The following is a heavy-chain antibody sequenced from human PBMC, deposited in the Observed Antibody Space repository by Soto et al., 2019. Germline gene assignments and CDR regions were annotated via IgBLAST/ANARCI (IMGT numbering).Heavy chain of an antibody. J-gene: IGHJ6*02. CDR2: ISSSSSYI. CDR3: ARAPWGGDSYGMDV. V-gene: IGHV3-21*01. Sequence: PGGSLRLSCAAFGFTFSSYSMNWVRQAPGKGLEWVSSISSSSSYIYYADSVKGRFTISRDNAKNSLYLQMNSLRAEDTAVYYCARAPWGGDSYGMDVWGQGTTVTVSS. CDR1: GFTFSSYS. D-gene: IGHD2-21*02.